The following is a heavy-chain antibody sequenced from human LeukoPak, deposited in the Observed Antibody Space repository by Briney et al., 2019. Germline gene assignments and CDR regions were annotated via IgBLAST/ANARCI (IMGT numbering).Heavy chain of an antibody. CDR3: AKDRSAFDWLLANY. Sequence: PGASLRLSCAASGFTFSSYAMSWVRQAPGKGLEWVSAISGSGGSTYYADSVKGRFTISRHNSKNTLYLQMNSLRAEDTAVYYCAKDRSAFDWLLANYWGQGTLVTVSS. V-gene: IGHV3-23*01. D-gene: IGHD3-9*01. CDR2: ISGSGGST. CDR1: GFTFSSYA. J-gene: IGHJ4*02.